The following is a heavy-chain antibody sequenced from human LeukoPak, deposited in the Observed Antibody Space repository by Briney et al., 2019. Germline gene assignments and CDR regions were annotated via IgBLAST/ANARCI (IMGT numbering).Heavy chain of an antibody. V-gene: IGHV4-59*01. CDR1: GGSISSYY. Sequence: SETLSLTCTVSGGSISSYYWSWIRQPPGKGLEWIGYIYYSGSTNYNPSLKSRVTISVDTSKNQFSLKLSSVTAADTAVYYCAGLRAAYYFDYWGQGTLVTVSS. CDR3: AGLRAAYYFDY. D-gene: IGHD2-15*01. J-gene: IGHJ4*02. CDR2: IYYSGST.